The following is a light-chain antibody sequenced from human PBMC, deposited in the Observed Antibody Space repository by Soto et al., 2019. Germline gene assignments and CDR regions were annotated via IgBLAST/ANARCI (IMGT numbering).Light chain of an antibody. CDR2: AAS. J-gene: IGKJ1*01. CDR1: KSVSSY. V-gene: IGKV1-39*01. CDR3: QQSYSTPPWT. Sequence: DVQMTQSPSSLSASVGDRVTITCRASKSVSSYLNWYQQKPGKAPNLLISAASSLQNGVPARFIGSGSGTDFTLTISGLQPEDFATYNCQQSYSTPPWTCGQGNKVEIK.